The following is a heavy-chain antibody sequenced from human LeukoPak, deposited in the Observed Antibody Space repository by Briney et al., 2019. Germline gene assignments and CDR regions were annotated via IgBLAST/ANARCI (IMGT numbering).Heavy chain of an antibody. V-gene: IGHV3-23*01. D-gene: IGHD5-18*01. J-gene: IGHJ3*02. CDR1: GFTFSSYD. Sequence: GGSLRLSCAASGFTFSSYDMHWVRQAPGKGLEWVSAISGSGGSTYYADSVKGRFTISRDNSKNTLYLQMNSLRAEDTAVYYCAKARSGYSYEGVFDIWGQGTMVTVSS. CDR3: AKARSGYSYEGVFDI. CDR2: ISGSGGST.